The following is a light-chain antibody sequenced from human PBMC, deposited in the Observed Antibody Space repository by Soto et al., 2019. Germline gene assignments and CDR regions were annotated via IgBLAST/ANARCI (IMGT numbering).Light chain of an antibody. CDR1: QSVSSSY. Sequence: EIVLTQSPGTLSLSPGERATLSCRVSQSVSSSYLAWYQQKPGQAPRLLIYGASSRATGIPDRFRGSGSGTDFTLTISRLEPEDFAVYYCQQDGSSPLTFGGGTKVEIK. V-gene: IGKV3-20*01. CDR2: GAS. CDR3: QQDGSSPLT. J-gene: IGKJ4*01.